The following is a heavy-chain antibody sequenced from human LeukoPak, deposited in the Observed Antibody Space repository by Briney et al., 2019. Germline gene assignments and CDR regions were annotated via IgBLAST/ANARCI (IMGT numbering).Heavy chain of an antibody. CDR1: GYTFTSYD. V-gene: IGHV1-8*01. D-gene: IGHD6-13*01. CDR3: AREGIAAAGTSPPLTYLYYYYGMDV. J-gene: IGHJ6*02. CDR2: MNPNSGNT. Sequence: GASVKVSCKASGYTFTSYDINWVRQATGQGLEWMGWMNPNSGNTGYAQKFQGRVTMTRDTSISTAYMELSRLRSDDTAVYYCAREGIAAAGTSPPLTYLYYYYGMDVWGQGTTVTVSS.